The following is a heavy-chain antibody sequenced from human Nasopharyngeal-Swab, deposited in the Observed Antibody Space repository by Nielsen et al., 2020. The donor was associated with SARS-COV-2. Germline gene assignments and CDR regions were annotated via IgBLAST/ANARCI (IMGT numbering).Heavy chain of an antibody. Sequence: VRQAPGKGLEWISVIYSGGNTYYADAMKGRFTASRGNSKNTMYLQMNSLRAEDTAIYYCASAPSWGYWGQGTLVTVSS. J-gene: IGHJ4*02. CDR3: ASAPSWGY. CDR2: IYSGGNT. D-gene: IGHD3-16*01. V-gene: IGHV3-53*01.